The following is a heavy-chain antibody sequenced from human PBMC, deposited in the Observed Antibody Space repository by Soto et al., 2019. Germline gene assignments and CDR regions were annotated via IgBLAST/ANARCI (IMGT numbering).Heavy chain of an antibody. V-gene: IGHV1-69*04. CDR1: GGTFSSYT. CDR2: IIPILGIA. Sequence: SVKVSCKASGGTFSSYTISWVRQAPGQGLEWMGRIIPILGIANYAQKFQGRVTITADKSTSTAYMELSSLRSEDTAVYYCARDHYGDYVSSDYWGQGTLVTVSS. J-gene: IGHJ4*02. CDR3: ARDHYGDYVSSDY. D-gene: IGHD4-17*01.